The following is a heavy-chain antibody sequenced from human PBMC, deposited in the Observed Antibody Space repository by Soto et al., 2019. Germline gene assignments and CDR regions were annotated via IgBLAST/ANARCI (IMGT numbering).Heavy chain of an antibody. CDR2: ISAYNGNT. CDR1: GYTFTSYG. J-gene: IGHJ4*02. V-gene: IGHV1-18*01. CDR3: ARDTVFNYYDSSGIDY. Sequence: QVQLVQSGAEVKKPGASVKVSCKASGYTFTSYGISWVRQAPGQGLEWMGWISAYNGNTNYAQKLQGRVTMTTDTSASTAYMELRSLRSDDTAVYYCARDTVFNYYDSSGIDYWGQGTLVTVSS. D-gene: IGHD3-22*01.